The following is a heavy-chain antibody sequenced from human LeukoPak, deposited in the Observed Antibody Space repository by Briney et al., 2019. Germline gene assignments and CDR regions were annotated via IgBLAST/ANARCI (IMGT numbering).Heavy chain of an antibody. CDR3: AREQQWLVYYFDY. J-gene: IGHJ4*02. V-gene: IGHV3-48*02. CDR2: ISSNSSTI. CDR1: GFTFSSYG. D-gene: IGHD6-19*01. Sequence: PGGSLRLSCAASGFTFSSYGMNWVRQAPGKGLEWVSYISSNSSTIYYADSVKGRFTISRDNAKNSLYLQMNSLRDEDTAVYYCAREQQWLVYYFDYWGQRTLVTVSS.